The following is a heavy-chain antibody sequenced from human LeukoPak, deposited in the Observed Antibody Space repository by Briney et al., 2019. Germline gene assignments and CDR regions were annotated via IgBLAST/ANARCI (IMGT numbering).Heavy chain of an antibody. CDR1: GFTFSSYE. V-gene: IGHV3-48*03. J-gene: IGHJ4*02. D-gene: IGHD6-19*01. CDR3: ARGGGGQWLVYFDY. CDR2: ISSSGSTT. Sequence: GGSLRLSCAASGFTFSSYEMNWVRQAPGKGLEWVSYISSSGSTTYYADSVKGRFIISRDNAKNSLYLQMNSLRAEDTAVYYCARGGGGQWLVYFDYWGQGTLVTVSS.